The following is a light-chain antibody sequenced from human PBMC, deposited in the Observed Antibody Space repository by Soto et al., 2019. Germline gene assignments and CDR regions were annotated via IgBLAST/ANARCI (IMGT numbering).Light chain of an antibody. CDR2: EVS. CDR1: SSDVVNYNY. J-gene: IGLJ3*02. CDR3: SSYTSGSTPWV. V-gene: IGLV2-14*01. Sequence: QSALTQPASVSGSPGQSITISCTASSSDVVNYNYVSWYQQHPGEAPKLMIYEVSNRPSWVSNRFSGSKSGNTASLTISELQAEYEANYYCSSYTSGSTPWVFGGGTKLTVL.